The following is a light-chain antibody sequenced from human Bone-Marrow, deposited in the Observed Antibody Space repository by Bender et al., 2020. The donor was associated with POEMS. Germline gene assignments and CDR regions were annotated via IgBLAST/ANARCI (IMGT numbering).Light chain of an antibody. CDR1: SGSIAGNY. Sequence: NFMLTQPHSVSESPGKTVTISCTRSSGSIAGNYVQWCQQRPGSSPTTVIYEDNQRPSGVPDRFSGSIDRSSNSASLTISRLKTEDEADYYCQSYDSSNVVFGGGTKLTVL. CDR3: QSYDSSNVV. J-gene: IGLJ3*02. V-gene: IGLV6-57*01. CDR2: EDN.